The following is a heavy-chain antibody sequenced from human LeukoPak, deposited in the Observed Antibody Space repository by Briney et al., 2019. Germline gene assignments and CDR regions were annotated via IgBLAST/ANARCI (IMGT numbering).Heavy chain of an antibody. CDR3: AREQSDITVVAQAYFQY. D-gene: IGHD6-19*01. V-gene: IGHV1-18*01. J-gene: IGHJ1*01. CDR2: ISAYNGNT. CDR1: GYTFTSYG. Sequence: GASVKVSCKASGYTFTSYGISWVRQAPGQGLEWMGWISAYNGNTNYAQKLQGRVTMTTDTSTSTVYMELSSLTSEDTAVYYCAREQSDITVVAQAYFQYWGQGTLVTVSS.